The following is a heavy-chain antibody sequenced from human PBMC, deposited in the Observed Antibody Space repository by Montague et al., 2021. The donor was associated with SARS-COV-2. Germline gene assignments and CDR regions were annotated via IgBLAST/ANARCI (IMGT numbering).Heavy chain of an antibody. D-gene: IGHD1-26*01. V-gene: IGHV3-11*03. CDR2: ISGSSSYT. CDR3: AFSAFPTGAFDI. CDR1: GFTFSDYY. Sequence: SLRLSCAASGFTFSDYYMSWIRQAPGKGLEWVSYISGSSSYTNXXXSXKGRFTISRDNAKNSLYLQMNSLRAEDTAVYYCAFSAFPTGAFDIWGQGTMVTVSS. J-gene: IGHJ3*02.